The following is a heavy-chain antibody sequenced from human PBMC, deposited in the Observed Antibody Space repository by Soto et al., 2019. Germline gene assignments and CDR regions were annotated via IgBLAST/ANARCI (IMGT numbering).Heavy chain of an antibody. Sequence: PSETLSLTCTVSGGSISSSSYYWGWIRQPPGKGLEWIGSIYYSGSTYYNPSLKSRVTISVDTSKNQFSLKLSSVTAADTAVYYCATKQGEYYFDYWGQGTLVTVSS. V-gene: IGHV4-39*01. CDR1: GGSISSSSYY. CDR2: IYYSGST. CDR3: ATKQGEYYFDY. D-gene: IGHD1-26*01. J-gene: IGHJ4*02.